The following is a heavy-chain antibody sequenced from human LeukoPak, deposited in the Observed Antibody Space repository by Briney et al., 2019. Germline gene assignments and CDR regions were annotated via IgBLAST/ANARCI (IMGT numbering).Heavy chain of an antibody. CDR2: IRSETDGATT. Sequence: GGSLRLSCVASGFSFTYAWMSWVRQAPGRGLQWVGHIRSETDGATTDYAAAVQGRFTISRDDSKKMLFLEMNSLKTEDTAVYYCTTDLNQRLKWFGNPLDHWGQGTPVTVSS. V-gene: IGHV3-15*01. D-gene: IGHD3-10*01. J-gene: IGHJ4*02. CDR3: TTDLNQRLKWFGNPLDH. CDR1: GFSFTYAW.